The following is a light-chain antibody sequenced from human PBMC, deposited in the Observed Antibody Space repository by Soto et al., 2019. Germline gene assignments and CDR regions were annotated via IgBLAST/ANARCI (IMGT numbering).Light chain of an antibody. Sequence: SSELTQPPSVSVAPGQTATLTCGGDKIATKGVHWYQQKPGQAPVVVVYDDSDRPSGIPERFSGSGSGNTATLTITRVEAGDEADYYCQVWDRTASVVFGGGTKLTVL. J-gene: IGLJ2*01. V-gene: IGLV3-21*02. CDR2: DDS. CDR3: QVWDRTASVV. CDR1: KIATKG.